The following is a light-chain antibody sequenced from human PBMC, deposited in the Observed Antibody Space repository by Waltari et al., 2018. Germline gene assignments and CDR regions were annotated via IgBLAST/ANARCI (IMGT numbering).Light chain of an antibody. J-gene: IGLJ3*02. CDR2: AVA. CDR1: SSDIARYNL. V-gene: IGLV2-23*02. CDR3: CSYARFYIWV. Sequence: QSALTQPASVSGSPGQSITISCKGTSSDIARYNLFSWYQQHPGKAPNLLISAVAKRPSGVSSRFSGSKSGNTASLTISGLQSDDEAHYYCCSYARFYIWVFGEGTKLTVL.